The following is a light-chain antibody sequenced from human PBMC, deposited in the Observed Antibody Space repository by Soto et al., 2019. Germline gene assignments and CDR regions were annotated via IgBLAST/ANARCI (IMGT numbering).Light chain of an antibody. CDR2: EVT. CDR1: SSDVGAYNY. Sequence: QSALTQPPSASGSLGQSVTISCTGTSSDVGAYNYVSWYQQHPGKAPKLMIYEVTRRPSGVPDRFSGSKSGNTASLNVSGLQAEDEADYYCAAWDDSLNGPVFGGGTKLTVL. J-gene: IGLJ3*02. CDR3: AAWDDSLNGPV. V-gene: IGLV2-8*01.